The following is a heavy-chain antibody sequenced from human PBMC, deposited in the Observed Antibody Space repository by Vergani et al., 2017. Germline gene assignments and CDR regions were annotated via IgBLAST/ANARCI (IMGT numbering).Heavy chain of an antibody. Sequence: EVQLVESGGGLVKPGGSLRLSCAASGFTFSSYSMNWVRQAPGKGLEWVSYISSSSSTIYYADSVKGRFTISRDNAKNSLYLQMNSLRAEDTAVYYCARGDYGDNPFSYYYYMDVWGKGTTVTVSS. CDR1: GFTFSSYS. J-gene: IGHJ6*03. D-gene: IGHD4-17*01. V-gene: IGHV3-48*01. CDR3: ARGDYGDNPFSYYYYMDV. CDR2: ISSSSSTI.